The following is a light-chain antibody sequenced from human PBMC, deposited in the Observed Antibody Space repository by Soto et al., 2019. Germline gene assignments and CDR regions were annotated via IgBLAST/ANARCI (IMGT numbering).Light chain of an antibody. CDR1: QSISSY. Sequence: DIQMTQSPSSLSASVGDGVTITCRASQSISSYLNWYQQKPGKAPKLLIYAASSLQSGVPSRFSGSGSGTDFTLTISSLQPEDFGTFYCQQSYTTPRTFGQGTRVEIK. CDR3: QQSYTTPRT. V-gene: IGKV1-39*01. J-gene: IGKJ1*01. CDR2: AAS.